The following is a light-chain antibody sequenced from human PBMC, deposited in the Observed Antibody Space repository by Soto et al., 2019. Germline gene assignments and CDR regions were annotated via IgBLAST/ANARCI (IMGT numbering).Light chain of an antibody. Sequence: QPVLTQPPSASASLGASVTLTCTPSSGYSNYKVDWYQQRPGKGPRFVMRVGTGGIVGSKGDGIPDRFSVLGSGLNRYLTIKNIQEEDESDYHCGADHGSGSNFLVVFGGGTKLTVL. CDR1: SGYSNYK. CDR2: VGTGGIVG. V-gene: IGLV9-49*01. J-gene: IGLJ2*01. CDR3: GADHGSGSNFLVV.